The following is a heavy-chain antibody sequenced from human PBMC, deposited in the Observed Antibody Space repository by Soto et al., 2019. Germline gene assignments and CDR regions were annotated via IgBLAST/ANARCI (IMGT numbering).Heavy chain of an antibody. V-gene: IGHV4-28*03. CDR3: ARGGEEYYYDSSGYCDY. J-gene: IGHJ4*02. CDR2: IYYSGTT. D-gene: IGHD3-22*01. Sequence: SETLSLTCAVSGYSISSSNWWGWIRQPPGKGLEWIGYIYYSGTTYYNPSLKSRVTISVDTSKNQFSLKLSSVTAADTAVYYCARGGEEYYYDSSGYCDYWGQGTLVTVS. CDR1: GYSISSSNW.